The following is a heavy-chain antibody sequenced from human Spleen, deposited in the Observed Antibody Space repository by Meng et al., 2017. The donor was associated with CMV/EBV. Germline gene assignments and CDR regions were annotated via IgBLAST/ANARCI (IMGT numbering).Heavy chain of an antibody. J-gene: IGHJ4*02. Sequence: SETLSLTCTVSIDSISSYYWTWIRQPPGKGLEWIGYIYYSGTTNYSPSLKSRVTMSGDTSRNQFSLKLSSVTAADTAVYYCARADPIWNGYIFDYWGQGALVTVSS. CDR2: IYYSGTT. D-gene: IGHD3-3*01. V-gene: IGHV4-59*01. CDR3: ARADPIWNGYIFDY. CDR1: IDSISSYY.